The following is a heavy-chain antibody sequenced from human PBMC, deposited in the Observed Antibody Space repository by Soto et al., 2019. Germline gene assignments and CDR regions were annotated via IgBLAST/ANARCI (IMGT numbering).Heavy chain of an antibody. CDR2: IIPIYGTP. Sequence: QVQLVQSGAEVKKPGSSVKVSCKASGGTFSSFAFTWVRQAPGQGLEWMGGIIPIYGTPTYAQKFQGRVTITADESTTTSFMELSSLRSEDTALYVCARGFVTATHFFDSWGQGTLVTVSS. J-gene: IGHJ4*02. V-gene: IGHV1-69*01. CDR3: ARGFVTATHFFDS. D-gene: IGHD2-21*02. CDR1: GGTFSSFA.